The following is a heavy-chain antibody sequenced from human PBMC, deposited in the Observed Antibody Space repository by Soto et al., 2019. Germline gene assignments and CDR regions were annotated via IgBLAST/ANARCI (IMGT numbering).Heavy chain of an antibody. Sequence: GGSLRLSCAVSGFPFSFYGFHWVRQSPGKGLEWLGVIVSDGSAIYHADPLEGRFFISRDNSKDNLYLQMNSLGVEETAVYYCARDDAFGNVNGFDMWGQGTMVTVSS. CDR2: IVSDGSAI. J-gene: IGHJ3*02. V-gene: IGHV3-33*01. D-gene: IGHD3-3*02. CDR3: ARDDAFGNVNGFDM. CDR1: GFPFSFYG.